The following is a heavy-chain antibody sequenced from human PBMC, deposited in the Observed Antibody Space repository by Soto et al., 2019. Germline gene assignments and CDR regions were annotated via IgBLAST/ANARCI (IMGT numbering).Heavy chain of an antibody. V-gene: IGHV3-74*01. Sequence: EVQLVESGGGLVQPGGSLRLSCAASGFTFSSYWMHWVRQAPGKGLVWVSRINSDGSNTGYADSVKGRFTISRDNAKNTLYLQINGLRAADTAVYYCAKQFDYWGQGTLVTVSS. CDR1: GFTFSSYW. J-gene: IGHJ4*02. CDR2: INSDGSNT. CDR3: AKQFDY.